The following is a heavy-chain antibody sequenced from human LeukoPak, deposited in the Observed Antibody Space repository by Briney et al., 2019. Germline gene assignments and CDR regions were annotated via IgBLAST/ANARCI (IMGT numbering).Heavy chain of an antibody. CDR1: GYTFTSYY. V-gene: IGHV1-2*02. CDR3: AREGWDQRDTAAFDH. D-gene: IGHD6-19*01. J-gene: IGHJ4*02. CDR2: INPNNGDR. Sequence: ASVKVSCKASGYTFTSYYMHWARQAPGQGLEWMGWINPNNGDRNSAQKFRGRITMTRDTSITTLYMELSSLGPDDTAVYYCAREGWDQRDTAAFDHWGQGTLVTVSS.